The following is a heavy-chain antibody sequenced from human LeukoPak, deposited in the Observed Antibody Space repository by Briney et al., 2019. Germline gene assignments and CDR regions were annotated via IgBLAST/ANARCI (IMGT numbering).Heavy chain of an antibody. D-gene: IGHD3-3*01. J-gene: IGHJ6*02. CDR1: GYTFTTST. CDR2: INAGNGNT. Sequence: ASVKVSCKASGYTFTTSTIHWVRHALGQRLEWMGWINAGNGNTKYSQKFQGRVTITRDTSASTAYMELSSLRSEDTAVFYCARANDFWSGHYYGMDVWGQGTTVTVSS. CDR3: ARANDFWSGHYYGMDV. V-gene: IGHV1-3*01.